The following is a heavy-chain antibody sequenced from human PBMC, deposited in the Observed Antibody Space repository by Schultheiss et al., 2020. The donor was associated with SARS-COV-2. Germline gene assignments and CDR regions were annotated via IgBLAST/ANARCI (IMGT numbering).Heavy chain of an antibody. D-gene: IGHD5-24*01. CDR3: TKVLGGEGCYNYHF. Sequence: SVKVSCKASGGTFSNSAISWVRQAPGQGLEWMGGIIPICGIANYSQKFQGRVTITADKSTSTADMELNTLRSEDTALYYCTKVLGGEGCYNYHFWGQGTLVTVSS. J-gene: IGHJ4*02. V-gene: IGHV1-69*10. CDR1: GGTFSNSA. CDR2: IIPICGIA.